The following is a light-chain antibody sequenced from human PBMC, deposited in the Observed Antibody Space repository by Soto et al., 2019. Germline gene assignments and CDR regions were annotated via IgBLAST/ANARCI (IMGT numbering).Light chain of an antibody. CDR2: DAS. CDR3: KQRSNWPPIT. V-gene: IGKV3-11*01. Sequence: EIVLTQSPATLSLSPGERATLSCRASQSVSSYLAWYQQKPGQAPRLLIYDASNRATGIPARFSGSGSGTDFTLTISSLEPEDFAVYYCKQRSNWPPITFGQGTRLEIK. CDR1: QSVSSY. J-gene: IGKJ5*01.